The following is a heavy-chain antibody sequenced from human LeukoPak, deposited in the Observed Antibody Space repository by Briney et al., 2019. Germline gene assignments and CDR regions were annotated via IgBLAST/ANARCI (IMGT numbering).Heavy chain of an antibody. CDR1: GFTFSSYA. D-gene: IGHD6-19*01. J-gene: IGHJ4*02. V-gene: IGHV3-30*04. Sequence: PGGSLRLSCAASGFTFSSYAMHWVRQAPGKGLEWVAVISYDGSNKYYADSVKGRFTISRDNSKNTLYLQMNSLRAEDTAVYYCAIARVYSSSSFDYWGQGTLVTVSS. CDR2: ISYDGSNK. CDR3: AIARVYSSSSFDY.